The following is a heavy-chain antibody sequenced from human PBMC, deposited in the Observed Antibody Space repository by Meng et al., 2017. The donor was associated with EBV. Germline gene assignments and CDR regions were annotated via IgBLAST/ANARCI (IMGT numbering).Heavy chain of an antibody. J-gene: IGHJ4*02. CDR3: ARDRTSNRFDY. Sequence: VQLEESGGGLVKPGESLTLSVAAPGFTLRSCSMNWGRLAPGKGLEWVSSISSNSIDIYYADLVKGRFTISRDNAKNSLFLQMNSLRAEDTAVYYCARDRTSNRFDYWGQGTLVTVSS. D-gene: IGHD2-8*01. V-gene: IGHV3-21*01. CDR1: GFTLRSCS. CDR2: ISSNSIDI.